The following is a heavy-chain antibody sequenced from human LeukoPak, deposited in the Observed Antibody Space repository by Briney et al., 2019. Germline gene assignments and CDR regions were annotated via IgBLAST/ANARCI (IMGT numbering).Heavy chain of an antibody. CDR3: ARFRPSRQRGFDY. Sequence: PSETLSLTCTVSGGSIRSSSDCWGWIRQPPGKGLEWIGSIDYSGNAYYNPSLKSRVTISVDTSKNQFSLKLSSVTAADTAVYYCARFRPSRQRGFDYWGQGTLVTVSS. D-gene: IGHD6-25*01. CDR2: IDYSGNA. CDR1: GGSIRSSSDC. J-gene: IGHJ4*02. V-gene: IGHV4-39*07.